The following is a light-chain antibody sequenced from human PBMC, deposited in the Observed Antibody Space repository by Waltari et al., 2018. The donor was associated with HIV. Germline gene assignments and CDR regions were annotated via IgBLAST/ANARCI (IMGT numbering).Light chain of an antibody. J-gene: IGLJ3*02. CDR1: SGSVSTSHN. CDR2: RAT. Sequence: QTEVTQEPSLSVSPGGTVTLTCGLKSGSVSTSHNPSWYQQTPGQTPRTLIYRATSRSSGVPARFSGSIVGNKAALTITGAQADDESHYYCLLYVGSGIAVFGGGTKLTVL. V-gene: IGLV8-61*01. CDR3: LLYVGSGIAV.